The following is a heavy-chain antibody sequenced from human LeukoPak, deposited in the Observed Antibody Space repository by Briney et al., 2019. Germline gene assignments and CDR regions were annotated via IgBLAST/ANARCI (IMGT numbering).Heavy chain of an antibody. CDR2: INPNGGGT. CDR3: ARSFLPDDY. D-gene: IGHD1-14*01. CDR1: GYTFIGYF. Sequence: ASVKVSCKASGYTFIGYFMRWVRQAPGQGLEWMGRINPNGGGTIYAQKFQGRVTMTRDTSISTAYMELSRLRSDDTAVYYCARSFLPDDYWGQGTLVTVSS. V-gene: IGHV1-2*06. J-gene: IGHJ4*02.